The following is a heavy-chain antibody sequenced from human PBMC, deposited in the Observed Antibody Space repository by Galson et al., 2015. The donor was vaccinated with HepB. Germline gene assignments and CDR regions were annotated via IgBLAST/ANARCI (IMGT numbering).Heavy chain of an antibody. D-gene: IGHD1-26*01. J-gene: IGHJ6*02. CDR1: GFTFSSYS. V-gene: IGHV3-48*04. CDR2: ISSSSSPI. CDR3: ARRPRWELTYYYYYGMDV. Sequence: SLRLSCAASGFTFSSYSMNWVRQAPGKGLEWVSSISSSSSPIYYADSVKGRFTISRDNAKNSLYLQMNSLRAEDTAVYYCARRPRWELTYYYYYGMDVWGQGTTVTVSS.